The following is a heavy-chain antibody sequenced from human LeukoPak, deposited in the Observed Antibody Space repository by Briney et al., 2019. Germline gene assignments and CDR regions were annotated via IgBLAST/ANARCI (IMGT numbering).Heavy chain of an antibody. V-gene: IGHV4-39*07. Sequence: PSETLSLTCTVSGVSMTSRIVYWAWLRQPPGKGLEWIGSIYDSGSSYYNPSLRSPVTYYNPSLKSRVTISVDRSKNQFSLKLSSVTAADTAVYYCARSGRGRITIFGVVNYFDYWGQGTLVTVSS. CDR1: GVSMTSRIVY. CDR2: IYDSGSSYYNPSLRSPVT. D-gene: IGHD3-3*01. CDR3: ARSGRGRITIFGVVNYFDY. J-gene: IGHJ4*02.